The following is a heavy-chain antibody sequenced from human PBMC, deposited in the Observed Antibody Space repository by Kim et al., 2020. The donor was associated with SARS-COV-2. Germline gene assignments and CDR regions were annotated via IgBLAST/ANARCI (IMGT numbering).Heavy chain of an antibody. CDR2: ISYDGSNK. Sequence: GGSLRLFCAASRFTFSSYAMHWVRQAPGKGLEWVAVISYDGSNKYYADSVKGRFTISRDNSKNTLYLQMNSLRAEDTAVYYCARAGGSWFDPWGKGTLVT. D-gene: IGHD3-10*01. V-gene: IGHV3-30*04. J-gene: IGHJ5*02. CDR1: RFTFSSYA. CDR3: ARAGGSWFDP.